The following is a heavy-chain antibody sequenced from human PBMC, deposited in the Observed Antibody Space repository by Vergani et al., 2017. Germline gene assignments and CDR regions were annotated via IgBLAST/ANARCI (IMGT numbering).Heavy chain of an antibody. CDR2: INHSGRT. V-gene: IGHV4-34*01. D-gene: IGHD3-3*01. J-gene: IGHJ4*02. Sequence: QVQLQQCGAGLLKPSETLSLTCAVYGGSFSGYYWSWIRHPPGKGLEWIGEINHSGRTNYNPYLKSRVTISVDTSKNQFSLKLSPVTAADTAVYYCARGPYYDLWSGYLDYWGQGTLVTVSS. CDR1: GGSFSGYY. CDR3: ARGPYYDLWSGYLDY.